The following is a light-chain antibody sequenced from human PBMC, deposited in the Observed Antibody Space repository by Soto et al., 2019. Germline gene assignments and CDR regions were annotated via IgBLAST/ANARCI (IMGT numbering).Light chain of an antibody. CDR2: GAS. V-gene: IGKV3-20*01. J-gene: IGKJ1*01. CDR1: QSVRSNY. CDR3: QQYGSSRT. Sequence: EIVLTQSPGTLSLSPGERATLSCRASQSVRSNYLAWYQQKPGQAPRLLISGASSRATGIPDRFSGSGSGTDFTLTISRLEPEHFAVYYCQQYGSSRTFGQGTKVEVK.